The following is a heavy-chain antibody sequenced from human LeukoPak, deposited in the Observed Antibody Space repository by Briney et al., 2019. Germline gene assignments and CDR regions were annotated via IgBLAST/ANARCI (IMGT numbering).Heavy chain of an antibody. CDR3: ARVPYYDFWSGYLGYYYYYYGMDV. CDR2: INPNSGGT. J-gene: IGHJ6*02. Sequence: ASVKVSCKASGYTFTGYYMHWVRQAPGQGLEWMGWINPNSGGTNYAQKFQGRVTMTRDTSISTAYMELSRLRSDDTAVYCCARVPYYDFWSGYLGYYYYYYGMDVWGQGTTVTVSS. D-gene: IGHD3-3*01. V-gene: IGHV1-2*02. CDR1: GYTFTGYY.